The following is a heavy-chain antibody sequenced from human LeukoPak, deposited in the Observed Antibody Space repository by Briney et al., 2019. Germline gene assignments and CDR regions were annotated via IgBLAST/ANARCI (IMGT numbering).Heavy chain of an antibody. CDR2: IYSGGST. CDR1: GFAVSSNS. J-gene: IGHJ4*02. D-gene: IGHD1-14*01. V-gene: IGHV3-53*01. CDR3: ARGNRA. Sequence: PGGSVKLSCAPSGFAVSSNSMTWVRQAQGKGLEWGSDIYSGGSTYYADSVKSRFTISRDNPKNTADLEMNSLRAEDTAVYYCARGNRAWGQGTLVTVSS.